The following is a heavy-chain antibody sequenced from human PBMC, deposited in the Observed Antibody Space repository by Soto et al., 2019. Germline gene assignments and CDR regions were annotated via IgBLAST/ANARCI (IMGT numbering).Heavy chain of an antibody. V-gene: IGHV4-34*01. Sequence: QVQLQQWGAGLLKPSETLSLTCAVYGGSFSGYYWSWIRQPPGKGLEWIGEINHSGSTNYNPSLKSRVTISVDTSKNQFSLKLSSVTAADTAVYYCARGPMATILWHFDYWGQGTLVTVSS. CDR1: GGSFSGYY. CDR3: ARGPMATILWHFDY. J-gene: IGHJ4*02. CDR2: INHSGST. D-gene: IGHD5-12*01.